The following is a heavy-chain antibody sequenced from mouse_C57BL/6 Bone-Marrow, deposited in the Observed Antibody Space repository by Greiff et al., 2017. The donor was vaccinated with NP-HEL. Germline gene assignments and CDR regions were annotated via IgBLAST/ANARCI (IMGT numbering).Heavy chain of an antibody. CDR3: ARHDYLGYFDV. CDR2: INSDGGST. CDR1: EYEFPSHD. J-gene: IGHJ1*03. Sequence: EVKVVESGGGLVKPGESLKLSCESNEYEFPSHDMSWVRKTPEKRLELVAAINSDGGSTYYPATMERRFIISRDNTKKTPYLQMSSLRSEDTALYYCARHDYLGYFDVWGTGTTVTVSS. D-gene: IGHD2-4*01. V-gene: IGHV5-2*01.